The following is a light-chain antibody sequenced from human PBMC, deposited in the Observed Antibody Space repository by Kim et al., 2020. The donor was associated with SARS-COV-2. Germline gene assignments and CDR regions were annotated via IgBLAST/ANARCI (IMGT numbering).Light chain of an antibody. CDR3: QQRDSWPPAVS. CDR2: DAS. V-gene: IGKV3-11*01. J-gene: IGKJ4*01. CDR1: QSIDPS. Sequence: PGERAALSCRASQSIDPSLAWYQHRPGQAPRLLVYDASIRATGVPDRLSGSWSETDFTLTISSLEPEDFSTYYCQQRDSWPPAVSFGGGTKVDIK.